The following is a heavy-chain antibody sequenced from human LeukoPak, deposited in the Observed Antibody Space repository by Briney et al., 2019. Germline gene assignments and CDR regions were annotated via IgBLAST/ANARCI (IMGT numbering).Heavy chain of an antibody. CDR2: INHSGST. Sequence: MASETLSLTCAVYGGSFSGYYWSWIRQPPGKGLEWIGEINHSGSTNYNPSLKSRVTISVDTSKNQFSLKLSSVTAADTAVYYCARGLSAYVGIVATDHWFDPWGQGTLVTVSS. J-gene: IGHJ5*02. V-gene: IGHV4-34*01. D-gene: IGHD5-12*01. CDR3: ARGLSAYVGIVATDHWFDP. CDR1: GGSFSGYY.